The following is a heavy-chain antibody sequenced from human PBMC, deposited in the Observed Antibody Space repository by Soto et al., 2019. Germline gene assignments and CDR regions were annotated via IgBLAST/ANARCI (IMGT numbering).Heavy chain of an antibody. V-gene: IGHV4-30-4*01. Sequence: SETLSLTCTVSGGSISSADYYWSWIRQTPGKGLEWIGYIYYSGSTYYNPSLKSRVTISVDMSKNQFSLKLSSVTAADTAVYYCARGQGWDILTGYYYYYYGMDVWGQGTTVT. CDR2: IYYSGST. CDR3: ARGQGWDILTGYYYYYYGMDV. J-gene: IGHJ6*02. CDR1: GGSISSADYY. D-gene: IGHD3-9*01.